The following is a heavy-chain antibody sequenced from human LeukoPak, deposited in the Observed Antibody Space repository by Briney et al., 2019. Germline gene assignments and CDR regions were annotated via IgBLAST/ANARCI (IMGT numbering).Heavy chain of an antibody. V-gene: IGHV4-59*01. Sequence: SETLSLTCTVSGGSISSYYWSWIRQPPGKGLEWIGYIYYSGSTNYNPSLKSRVTISVDTSKNQFSLKLSSVTAADTAVYYCARVVPAATTGVGAFDIWGQGTMVTVSS. CDR1: GGSISSYY. J-gene: IGHJ3*02. D-gene: IGHD2-2*01. CDR2: IYYSGST. CDR3: ARVVPAATTGVGAFDI.